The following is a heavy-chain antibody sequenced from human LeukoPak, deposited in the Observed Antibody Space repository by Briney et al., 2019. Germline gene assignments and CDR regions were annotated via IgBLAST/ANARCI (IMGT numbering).Heavy chain of an antibody. CDR3: ARDPGYYDSSGYHDY. D-gene: IGHD3-22*01. Sequence: QAGGSLRLSCAASGFTFSSYAMHWVRQAPGKGLERVAVISYDGSNKYYADSVKGRFTISRDNSKNTLYLQMNSLRAEDTAVYYCARDPGYYDSSGYHDYWGQGTLVTVSS. CDR1: GFTFSSYA. V-gene: IGHV3-30-3*01. J-gene: IGHJ4*02. CDR2: ISYDGSNK.